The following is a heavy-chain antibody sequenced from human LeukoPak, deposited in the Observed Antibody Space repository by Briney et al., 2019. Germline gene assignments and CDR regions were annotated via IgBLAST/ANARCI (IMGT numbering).Heavy chain of an antibody. V-gene: IGHV1-46*01. J-gene: IGHJ4*02. CDR1: GYTFTSYY. D-gene: IGHD5-24*01. CDR3: AGGVADRHGYNYNYFDY. CDR2: INPSGGST. Sequence: ASVKVSCKASGYTFTSYYMYWVRQAPGQGLEWMGIINPSGGSTNNAQKFQGRVTMTRDTSTSTVYMELSSLRSEDTAVYYCAGGVADRHGYNYNYFDYWGQGTLVTVSS.